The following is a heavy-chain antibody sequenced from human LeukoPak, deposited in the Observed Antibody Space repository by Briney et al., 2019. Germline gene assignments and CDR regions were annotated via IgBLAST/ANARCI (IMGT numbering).Heavy chain of an antibody. J-gene: IGHJ6*02. CDR1: GFTFSSYG. V-gene: IGHV3-30*02. CDR2: ILSDGSKE. D-gene: IGHD2-15*01. CDR3: AKDSIVVVVAADYGMDV. Sequence: PGGSLRLSCAASGFTFSSYGMHWVRQAPGKGLEWVAVILSDGSKEFYTDSVKGRFTISRDNSKNTLYLQMNSLRAEDTAVYYCAKDSIVVVVAADYGMDVWGQGTTVTVSS.